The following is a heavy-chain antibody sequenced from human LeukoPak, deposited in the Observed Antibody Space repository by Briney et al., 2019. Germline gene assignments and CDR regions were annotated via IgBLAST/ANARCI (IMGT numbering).Heavy chain of an antibody. CDR1: GDSVSSDSAA. CDR2: TYYRSNWYN. D-gene: IGHD1-26*01. J-gene: IGHJ4*02. CDR3: ARDLEGATYFDH. V-gene: IGHV6-1*01. Sequence: SQTLSLTCAISGDSVSSDSAAWNWIRQSPSRGLEWLGGTYYRSNWYNDYAVSVKSRITITPDTSKNQFSLQFNSLTPEDTAVYYCARDLEGATYFDHWGQGTLVTVSS.